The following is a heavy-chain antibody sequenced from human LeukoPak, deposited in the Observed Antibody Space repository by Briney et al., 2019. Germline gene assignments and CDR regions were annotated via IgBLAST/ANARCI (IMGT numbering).Heavy chain of an antibody. D-gene: IGHD3-22*01. CDR1: GGTFSSYA. Sequence: SVKVSCKASGGTFSSYAISWVRQAPGQGLEWMGRIIPILGIANYAQKFQGRVTITADKSASTAYMELSSPRSEDTAVYYCASIYYDSSGYTPFGYWGQGTLVTVSS. CDR2: IIPILGIA. CDR3: ASIYYDSSGYTPFGY. J-gene: IGHJ4*02. V-gene: IGHV1-69*04.